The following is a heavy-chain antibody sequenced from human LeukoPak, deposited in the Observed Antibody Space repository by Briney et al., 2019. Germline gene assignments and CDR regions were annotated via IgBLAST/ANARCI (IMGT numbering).Heavy chain of an antibody. J-gene: IGHJ5*02. CDR2: FDPEDGET. V-gene: IGHV1-24*01. CDR1: GYTLTELS. D-gene: IGHD3-22*01. Sequence: ASVKVSCKVSGYTLTELSMHWVRQAPGKGLEWMGGFDPEDGETIYAQKFQGRVTMTEDTSTDTAYMELSSLRSEDTAVYYCATEGYYDSSGYYGIDPWGQGTLVTVSS. CDR3: ATEGYYDSSGYYGIDP.